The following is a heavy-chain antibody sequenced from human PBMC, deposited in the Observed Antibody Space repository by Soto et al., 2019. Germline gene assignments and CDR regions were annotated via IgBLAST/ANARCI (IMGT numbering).Heavy chain of an antibody. D-gene: IGHD3-22*01. CDR3: ARQDKYYDSSGGFDY. CDR1: GGSISSSPYY. CDR2: VYSSGTT. Sequence: SETLSLTCTVTGGSISSSPYYWGWLRQPPGKGLEWIGSVYSSGTTYYTPSLRSRVTISVDTSKNQFSLKLSSVTAADTAVYYCARQDKYYDSSGGFDYWGQGTLVTVSS. V-gene: IGHV4-39*01. J-gene: IGHJ4*02.